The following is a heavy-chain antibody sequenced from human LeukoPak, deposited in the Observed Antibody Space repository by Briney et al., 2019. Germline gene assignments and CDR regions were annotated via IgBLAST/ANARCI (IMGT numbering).Heavy chain of an antibody. D-gene: IGHD1-26*01. CDR2: ISGGGSSI. CDR3: VRDGRAGVVGAFRLLDY. V-gene: IGHV3-48*03. CDR1: GFTFGDYE. Sequence: PGGSLRLSCAASGFTFGDYEMKWVRQAPGKGLEWISYISGGGSSITYADSVQGRFTISRDNAKNSLYLQMDSLRVEDTAVYYCVRDGRAGVVGAFRLLDYWGQGTLVTVSS. J-gene: IGHJ4*02.